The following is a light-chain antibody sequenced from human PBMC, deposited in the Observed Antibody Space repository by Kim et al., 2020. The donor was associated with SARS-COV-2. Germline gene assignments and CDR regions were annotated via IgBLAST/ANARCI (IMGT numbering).Light chain of an antibody. CDR1: QGISSY. V-gene: IGKV1-8*01. J-gene: IGKJ1*01. CDR2: AAS. Sequence: IRMTQSPSSLSASTGDRVTITCRASQGISSYLAWYQQKPGKAPKLLIYAASTLQSGVPSRFSGSGSGTDFTLTISCLQSEDFATYYCQQYYSYPWTFGQGTKVDIK. CDR3: QQYYSYPWT.